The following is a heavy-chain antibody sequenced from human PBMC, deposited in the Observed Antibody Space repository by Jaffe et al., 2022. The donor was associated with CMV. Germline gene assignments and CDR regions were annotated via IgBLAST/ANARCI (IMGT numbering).Heavy chain of an antibody. CDR2: ISSSSSTI. CDR3: ASTSQTHYGDYYYYYGMDV. J-gene: IGHJ6*02. CDR1: GFTFSSYS. D-gene: IGHD4-17*01. Sequence: EVQLVESGGGLVQPGGSLRLSCAASGFTFSSYSMNWVRQAPGKGLEWVSYISSSSSTIYYADSVKGRFTISRDNAKNSLYLQMNSLRDEDTAVYYCASTSQTHYGDYYYYYGMDVWGQGTTVTVSS. V-gene: IGHV3-48*02.